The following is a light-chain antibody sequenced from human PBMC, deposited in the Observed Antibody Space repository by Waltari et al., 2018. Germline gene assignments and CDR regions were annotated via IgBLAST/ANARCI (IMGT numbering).Light chain of an antibody. CDR2: AAS. Sequence: DIQLTQSPSFLSASVGESVTFTCRARRDIRSYLAWYQQKSGKAPKLLIFAASTLQSGVPSRFSGSGSGTEFTLTISNLQPEDVATYYCQQTPGTFGGGTKVEIK. V-gene: IGKV1-9*01. CDR1: RDIRSY. J-gene: IGKJ4*01. CDR3: QQTPGT.